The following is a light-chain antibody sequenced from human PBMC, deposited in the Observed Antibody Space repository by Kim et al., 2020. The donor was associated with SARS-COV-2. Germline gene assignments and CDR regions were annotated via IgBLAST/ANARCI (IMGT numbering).Light chain of an antibody. CDR2: EAF. CDR1: QSVGSSL. CDR3: QQYGSSPYS. Sequence: LSQGERATLSCRASQSVGSSLLAWYQQKPGQAPRLLIYEAFKRVAGIPDRFSGSGSGTDFTLTISRPEPEDFAMYYCQQYGSSPYSFGQGTKLEI. J-gene: IGKJ2*03. V-gene: IGKV3-20*01.